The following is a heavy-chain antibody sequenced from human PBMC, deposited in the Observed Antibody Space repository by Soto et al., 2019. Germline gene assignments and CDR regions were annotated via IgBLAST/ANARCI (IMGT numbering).Heavy chain of an antibody. J-gene: IGHJ5*02. CDR3: ARDFSDGNSNNWFDP. Sequence: PSETLSLTCTVSGGSISSSSYYWGWIRQPPGKGLEWIGSIYYSGSTYYNPSLKSRVTISVDTSKNQFSLKLSSVTAADTAVYYCARDFSDGNSNNWFDPWGQGTLVTVSS. CDR2: IYYSGST. CDR1: GGSISSSSYY. V-gene: IGHV4-39*02. D-gene: IGHD4-4*01.